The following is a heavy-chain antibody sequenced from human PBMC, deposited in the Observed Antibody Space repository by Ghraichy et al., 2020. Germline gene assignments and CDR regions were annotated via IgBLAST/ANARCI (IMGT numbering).Heavy chain of an antibody. V-gene: IGHV3-48*01. Sequence: GGSLRLSCAASVFTFSSYSMNWVRPAPGKGLEWISYISISTNMIYYADSVKGRFTMSRDNAKNSLSLPMNSLRAGDTAVYYCARGVGAVAGHYYHGLDVWGQGTTVTVSS. CDR3: ARGVGAVAGHYYHGLDV. D-gene: IGHD6-19*01. CDR2: ISISTNMI. CDR1: VFTFSSYS. J-gene: IGHJ6*02.